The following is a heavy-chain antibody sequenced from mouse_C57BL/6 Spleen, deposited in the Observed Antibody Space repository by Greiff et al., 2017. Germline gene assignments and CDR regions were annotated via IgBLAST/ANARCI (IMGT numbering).Heavy chain of an antibody. D-gene: IGHD2-4*01. Sequence: EVQLQQSGPELVKPGASVKISCKASGYTFTDYYMNWVKQSHGKSLEWIGDINPNNGGTSYNQKFKGKATLTVDKSSSTAYMELRSLTSEDSAVYYCASPDYDGFAYWGQGTLVTVSA. V-gene: IGHV1-26*01. CDR2: INPNNGGT. J-gene: IGHJ3*01. CDR3: ASPDYDGFAY. CDR1: GYTFTDYY.